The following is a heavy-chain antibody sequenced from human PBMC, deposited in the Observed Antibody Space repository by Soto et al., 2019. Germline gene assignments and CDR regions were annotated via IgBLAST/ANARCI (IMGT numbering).Heavy chain of an antibody. CDR3: ARDPYHVLMVNAPNLYGMDV. J-gene: IGHJ6*02. Sequence: ASVKVSCKASGYTFTTYDISWGRQAPGQGLEWMGRISTYNGNTNYPQSLQGRLTMTTDTSTTTAYMELRSLRSDDTAVYYCARDPYHVLMVNAPNLYGMDVWGQGTTVTVSS. CDR1: GYTFTTYD. V-gene: IGHV1-18*01. D-gene: IGHD2-8*01. CDR2: ISTYNGNT.